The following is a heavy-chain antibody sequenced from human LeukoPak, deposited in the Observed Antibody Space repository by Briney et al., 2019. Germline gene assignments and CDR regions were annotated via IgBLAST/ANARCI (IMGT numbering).Heavy chain of an antibody. CDR1: GGSFSGYY. CDR3: ARVGGGNLVTRLYYFDY. V-gene: IGHV4-34*01. CDR2: INHSGST. Sequence: SETLSLTCAVYGGSFSGYYWSWIRQPPGKGLEWIGEINHSGSTNYNPSLKSRVTISVDTSKNQCSLKLSSVTAADTAVYYCARVGGGNLVTRLYYFDYWGQGSLVTVSS. D-gene: IGHD2-21*02. J-gene: IGHJ4*02.